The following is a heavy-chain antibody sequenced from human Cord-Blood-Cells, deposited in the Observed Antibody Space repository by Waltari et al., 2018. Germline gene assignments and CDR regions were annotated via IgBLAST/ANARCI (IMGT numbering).Heavy chain of an antibody. CDR1: GFTFSSYE. D-gene: IGHD3-10*01. Sequence: EVQLVESGGGLVQPGGSLRLSCAASGFTFSSYEMNVVRQAPGKGLEWVSYISSSGSTIYYADSVKGRFTISRDNAKNSLYLQMNSLRAEDTAVYYCARDGVLLWFGELFDYWGQGTLVTVSS. V-gene: IGHV3-48*03. CDR3: ARDGVLLWFGELFDY. CDR2: ISSSGSTI. J-gene: IGHJ4*02.